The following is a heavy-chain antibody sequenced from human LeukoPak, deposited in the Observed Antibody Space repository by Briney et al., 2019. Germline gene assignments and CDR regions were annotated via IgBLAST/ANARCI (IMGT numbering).Heavy chain of an antibody. V-gene: IGHV3-66*01. CDR2: IYSGGST. Sequence: GGSLRLSCAAPGFTVSSNYMSCVRQAPGKGLEWGSVIYSGGSTYYADSVKGRFTISRDNSKNTLYLQMNSLRAEDTAVYYCARGRRDGYNYDWFDPWGQGTLVTVSS. CDR3: ARGRRDGYNYDWFDP. D-gene: IGHD5-24*01. CDR1: GFTVSSNY. J-gene: IGHJ5*02.